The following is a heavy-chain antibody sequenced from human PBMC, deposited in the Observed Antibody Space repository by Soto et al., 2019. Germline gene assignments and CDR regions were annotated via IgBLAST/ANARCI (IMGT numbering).Heavy chain of an antibody. V-gene: IGHV4-59*01. CDR3: ARVPNVYYYYYMDV. CDR2: IYYSGST. Sequence: SETLSLTCTVSGGSISSYYWSWIRQPPGKGLEWIGYIYYSGSTNYNPSLKSRVTISVDTSKNQFSLKLSSVTAADTAVYYCARVPNVYYYYYMDVWGKGTTVTVSS. J-gene: IGHJ6*03. CDR1: GGSISSYY. D-gene: IGHD7-27*01.